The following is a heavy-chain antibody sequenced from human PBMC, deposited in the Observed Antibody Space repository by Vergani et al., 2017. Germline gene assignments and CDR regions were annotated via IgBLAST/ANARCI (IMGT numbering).Heavy chain of an antibody. J-gene: IGHJ4*02. V-gene: IGHV3-23*04. CDR1: GFTFSSYA. D-gene: IGHD6-13*01. Sequence: EVQLVESGGGLVQPGGSLRLSCAASGFTFSSYAMSWVRQAPGKGLEWVSAISGSGGSTHYADCVKGRFTISRDNSKNTLYLQMNSLRAEDTAVYYCAKAPGYSSCWSDYWGQGTLVTVSS. CDR3: AKAPGYSSCWSDY. CDR2: ISGSGGST.